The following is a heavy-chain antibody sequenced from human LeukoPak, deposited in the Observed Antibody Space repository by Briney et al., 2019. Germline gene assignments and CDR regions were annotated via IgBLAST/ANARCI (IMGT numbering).Heavy chain of an antibody. Sequence: PGGSLRLSCAASGFTFSDYYMSWIRQAPGKGLEWVSYISSSGSAIYYADSVKGRFTISRDNAENSLYLQMNSLRAEDTAIYYCARDPYEDDSSGYGAFDIWGQGTMVTVSS. CDR3: ARDPYEDDSSGYGAFDI. CDR1: GFTFSDYY. D-gene: IGHD3-22*01. J-gene: IGHJ3*02. V-gene: IGHV3-11*04. CDR2: ISSSGSAI.